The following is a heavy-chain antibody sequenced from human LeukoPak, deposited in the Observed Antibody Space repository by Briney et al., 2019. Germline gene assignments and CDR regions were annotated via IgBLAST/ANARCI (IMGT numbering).Heavy chain of an antibody. CDR2: IKQNGSEK. D-gene: IGHD4-17*01. V-gene: IGHV3-7*01. J-gene: IGHJ4*02. CDR1: GFTFSSYW. CDR3: ARDQKGVMTMVTTTVDY. Sequence: GGSLRLSCAASGFTFSSYWMNWVRQAPGKGLEWVANIKQNGSEKYYVDSVKGRFTISRDNAKNSLYLQMNSLRAEDTAVYYCARDQKGVMTMVTTTVDYWGQGTLVTVSS.